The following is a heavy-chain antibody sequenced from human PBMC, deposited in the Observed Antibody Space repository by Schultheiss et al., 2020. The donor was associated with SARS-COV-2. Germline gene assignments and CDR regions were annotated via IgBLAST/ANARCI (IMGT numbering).Heavy chain of an antibody. V-gene: IGHV4-39*01. CDR2: IYYSGST. CDR3: ARRTGDGNGDY. D-gene: IGHD2-21*01. Sequence: SQTLSLTCTVSGGSISSSSYYWGWIRQPPGKGLEWIGSIYYSGSTYYNPSLKSRVTISVDTSKNQFSLKLSSVTAADTAVYYCARRTGDGNGDYWGQGTLVTVSS. CDR1: GGSISSSSYY. J-gene: IGHJ4*02.